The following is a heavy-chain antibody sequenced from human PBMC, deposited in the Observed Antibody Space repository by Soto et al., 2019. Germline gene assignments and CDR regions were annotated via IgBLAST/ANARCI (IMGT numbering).Heavy chain of an antibody. J-gene: IGHJ6*03. CDR2: ISYDGSNK. CDR3: AKDPAVVIPYYYLDV. CDR1: GFTFSSYG. V-gene: IGHV3-30*18. D-gene: IGHD3-16*02. Sequence: QVQLVESGGGVVQPGRSLRLSCAASGFTFSSYGMHWVRQAPGKGLEWVAVISYDGSNKYYADSVKGRFTISRDNSKNTVYLQMNSLRAEDTAVYYCAKDPAVVIPYYYLDVWGKGTTVTVSS.